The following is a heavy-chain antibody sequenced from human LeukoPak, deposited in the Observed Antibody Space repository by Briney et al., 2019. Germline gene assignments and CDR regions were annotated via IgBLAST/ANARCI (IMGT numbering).Heavy chain of an antibody. CDR1: GYTFTSYG. V-gene: IGHV1-18*01. CDR2: ISAYNGNT. D-gene: IGHD4-23*01. J-gene: IGHJ6*02. Sequence: GASVKVSCKASGYTFTSYGISWVRQAPGQGLEWMGWISAYNGNTNYAQKFQGRVTMTEDTSTDTAYMELSSLRSEDTAVYYCATVRWNYGMDVWGQGTTVTVSS. CDR3: ATVRWNYGMDV.